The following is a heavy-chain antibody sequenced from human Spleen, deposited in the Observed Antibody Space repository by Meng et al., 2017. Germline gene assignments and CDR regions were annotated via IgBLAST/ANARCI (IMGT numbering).Heavy chain of an antibody. J-gene: IGHJ4*02. V-gene: IGHV3-74*01. CDR2: ISSEGSTT. CDR3: ARDPGYRYGYGGDF. Sequence: GGSLTLSCAASGFTFSDYWMYWVRQAPGKGLVWVSRISSEGSTTHYAESVKGRFTISRDNAKSSLSLQMNSLRAEDTAVYYCARDPGYRYGYGGDFWGQGTLVTVSS. D-gene: IGHD5-18*01. CDR1: GFTFSDYW.